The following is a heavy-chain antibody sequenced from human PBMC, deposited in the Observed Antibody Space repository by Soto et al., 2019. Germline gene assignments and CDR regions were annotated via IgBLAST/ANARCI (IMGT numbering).Heavy chain of an antibody. D-gene: IGHD3-10*01. CDR1: GFTFSSYG. CDR2: IWYDGSNK. Sequence: HPGGSLRLSCAASGFTFSSYGMHWVRQAPGKGLEWVAVIWYDGSNKYYADSVKGRFTISRDNSKNTLYLQMNSLRAEDTAVYYCARSHMVRGVIGGYYGMDVWGQGTTVTVSS. CDR3: ARSHMVRGVIGGYYGMDV. J-gene: IGHJ6*02. V-gene: IGHV3-33*01.